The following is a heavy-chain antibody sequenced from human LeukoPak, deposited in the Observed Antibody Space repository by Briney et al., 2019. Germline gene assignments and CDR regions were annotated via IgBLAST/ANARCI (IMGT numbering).Heavy chain of an antibody. J-gene: IGHJ4*02. Sequence: PGGSVRLSRAASVFTFSTYSMSWVRQAPAKGLEWVSTITAGGGNKDYADSVKSRITISRDNSKNTLYRQMNSLRAEDTAVNYCAKDSLGFGIVSDIWVQGNLITVSS. V-gene: IGHV3-23*01. D-gene: IGHD3-16*01. CDR1: VFTFSTYS. CDR2: ITAGGGNK. CDR3: AKDSLGFGIVSDI.